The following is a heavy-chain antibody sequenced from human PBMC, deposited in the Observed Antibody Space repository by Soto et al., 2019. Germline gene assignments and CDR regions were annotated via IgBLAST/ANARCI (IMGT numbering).Heavy chain of an antibody. CDR3: AKGHIRDIVVVPAAYYFDY. D-gene: IGHD2-2*01. V-gene: IGHV3-23*01. Sequence: GGSLRLSCAASGFTFSSYAMSWVRQAPGKGLEWVSAISGSGGSTYYADSVKGRFTISRDNSKNTLYLQMNSLRAEDTAVYYCAKGHIRDIVVVPAAYYFDYWGQGTLVTVSS. J-gene: IGHJ4*02. CDR2: ISGSGGST. CDR1: GFTFSSYA.